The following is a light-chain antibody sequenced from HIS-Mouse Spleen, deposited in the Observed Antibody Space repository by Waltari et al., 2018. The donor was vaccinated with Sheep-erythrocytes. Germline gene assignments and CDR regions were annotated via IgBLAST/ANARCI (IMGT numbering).Light chain of an antibody. CDR1: SSAVGSYNL. Sequence: QSALTQPASVSGSPGQSITISCPGTSSAVGSYNLFSWYQQHPAKAPKLMIYEGSKRPSGVSNRFSGSKSGNTASLTISGLQAEDEADYYCCSYAGSYNHVFATGTKVTVL. J-gene: IGLJ1*01. CDR3: CSYAGSYNHV. CDR2: EGS. V-gene: IGLV2-23*01.